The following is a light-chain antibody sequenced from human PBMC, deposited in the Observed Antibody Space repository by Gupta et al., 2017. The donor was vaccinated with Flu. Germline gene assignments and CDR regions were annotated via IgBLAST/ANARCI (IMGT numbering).Light chain of an antibody. CDR3: QSADSSPTYLVV. CDR2: QDS. V-gene: IGLV3-25*02. Sequence: SYELTQPPSVSVSPGQTATITCSGAALPKQYAYWYRQRPGQAPVLVIYQDSERPSGIPERFSGSSSGTTVTLTISGVQAEDEADYYCQSADSSPTYLVVFGGGTKLTVL. CDR1: ALPKQY. J-gene: IGLJ2*01.